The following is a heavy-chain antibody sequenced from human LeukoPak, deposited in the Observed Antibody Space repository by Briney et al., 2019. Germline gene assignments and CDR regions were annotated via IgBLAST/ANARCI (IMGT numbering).Heavy chain of an antibody. CDR2: INPNSGGT. J-gene: IGHJ4*02. CDR1: GYTFTGYY. Sequence: GASVKVSCKASGYTFTGYYMHWVRQAPGQGLEWMGWINPNSGGTNYAQKFQGRVTMTRDTSISTAYMELSRLRSDDTAVYYCARDLLAAAGAPPGGYWGQGTLVTVS. D-gene: IGHD6-13*01. V-gene: IGHV1-2*02. CDR3: ARDLLAAAGAPPGGY.